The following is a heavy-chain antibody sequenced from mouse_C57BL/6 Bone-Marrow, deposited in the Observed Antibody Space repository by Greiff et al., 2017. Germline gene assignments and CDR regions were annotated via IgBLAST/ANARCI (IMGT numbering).Heavy chain of an antibody. D-gene: IGHD2-3*01. V-gene: IGHV1-59*01. CDR3: ARCLNDTLDY. CDR1: GYTFTSYW. J-gene: IGHJ2*01. Sequence: QVQLKQPGAELVRPGTSVKLSCKASGYTFTSYWMHWVKQRPGQGLEWIGVIDPSDSYTNYNQKFKGKATLTVDTSSSTAYMQLSSLTSEDSAVYYCARCLNDTLDYWGQGTTLTVSS. CDR2: IDPSDSYT.